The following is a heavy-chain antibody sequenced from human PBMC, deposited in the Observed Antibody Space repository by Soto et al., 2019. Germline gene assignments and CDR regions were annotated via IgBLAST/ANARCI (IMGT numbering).Heavy chain of an antibody. D-gene: IGHD3-3*01. Sequence: SVKVSCKASGGTFSSYAISRVPQAPGQGLEWLGGIIPIFGTANYAQKFQGRVTITADESTITDYMELSSLRSEDTAVYYCASGTIFGVVIRENWFDPWGQGTLVTVSS. V-gene: IGHV1-69*13. CDR1: GGTFSSYA. J-gene: IGHJ5*02. CDR3: ASGTIFGVVIRENWFDP. CDR2: IIPIFGTA.